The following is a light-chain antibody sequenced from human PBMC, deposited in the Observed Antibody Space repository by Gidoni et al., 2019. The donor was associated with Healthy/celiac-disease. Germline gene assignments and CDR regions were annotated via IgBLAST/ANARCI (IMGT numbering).Light chain of an antibody. V-gene: IGKV3-11*01. CDR1: QSVSSY. Sequence: PGERATLSCRASQSVSSYLAWYQQKPGQAPRLLIYDASNRATGIPARFSGSGSGTDFTLTISSLEPEDFAVYYCQQRSNWPPMYTFGQGTKLEIK. CDR2: DAS. CDR3: QQRSNWPPMYT. J-gene: IGKJ2*01.